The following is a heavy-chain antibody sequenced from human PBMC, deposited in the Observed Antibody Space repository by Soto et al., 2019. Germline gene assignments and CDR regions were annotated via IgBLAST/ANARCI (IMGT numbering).Heavy chain of an antibody. CDR3: ARTYSSGETPFYFDY. Sequence: ASVKVSCKASGYTFTSYGISWVRQAPGQGLEWMGWISAYNGNTNYAQKLQGRVTMTTDTPTSTAYMELRSLRSDDTAVYYCARTYSSGETPFYFDYWGQGTLVTVSS. V-gene: IGHV1-18*01. D-gene: IGHD6-19*01. J-gene: IGHJ4*02. CDR2: ISAYNGNT. CDR1: GYTFTSYG.